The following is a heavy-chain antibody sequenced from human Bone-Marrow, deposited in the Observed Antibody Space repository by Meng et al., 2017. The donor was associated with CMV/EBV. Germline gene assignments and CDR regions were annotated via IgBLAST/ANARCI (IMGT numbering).Heavy chain of an antibody. CDR3: ARVIRGYERVDY. V-gene: IGHV1-69*05. CDR1: GGTFSSYA. J-gene: IGHJ4*02. Sequence: SVKVSCKASGGTFSSYAISWVRQAPGQGLEWMGGIIPIFGTANYAQKFQGRVTITTDESTSTAYMELSRLRSDDTAVYYCARVIRGYERVDYWGQGTLVTVSS. CDR2: IIPIFGTA. D-gene: IGHD5-12*01.